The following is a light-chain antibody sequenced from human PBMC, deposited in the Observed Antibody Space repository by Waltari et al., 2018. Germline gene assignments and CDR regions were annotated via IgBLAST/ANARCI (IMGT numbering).Light chain of an antibody. V-gene: IGKV1-16*01. CDR3: QQYYRYIT. Sequence: DIQMTQSPSSLAASVGDRVTITCRASQGISKFLAWFRQKPGKAPASLIYGASSLQSGVPSRFSGSGSGTDFTLTISSLQPEDFASYYCQQYYRYITFGQGTRLEIK. CDR1: QGISKF. CDR2: GAS. J-gene: IGKJ5*01.